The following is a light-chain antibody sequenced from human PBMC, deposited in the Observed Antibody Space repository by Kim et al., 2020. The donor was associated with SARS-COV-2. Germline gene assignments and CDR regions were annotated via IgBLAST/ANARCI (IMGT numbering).Light chain of an antibody. CDR2: SNN. CDR3: ATWDDRLNGPV. V-gene: IGLV1-44*01. CDR1: TSNIGSNT. Sequence: QSVLTQPPSASGTPGQRVTISCSGSTSNIGSNTVNWYQHLPGTAPQLLIYSNNQWPSGVPGRFSGSKSGTSASLAISGLQSEDEGDYYCATWDDRLNGPVFGGGTQLTVL. J-gene: IGLJ2*01.